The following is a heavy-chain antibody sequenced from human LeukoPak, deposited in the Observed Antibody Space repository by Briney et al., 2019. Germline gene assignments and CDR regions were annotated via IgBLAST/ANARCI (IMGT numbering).Heavy chain of an antibody. J-gene: IGHJ5*02. V-gene: IGHV4-59*08. Sequence: SETLSLTCTVSGGSVSSYYWSWIRQPPGKGLEWIGYIYDSGSTNYNPSLKSRVTISVDTSKNQFSLKLTSVTAADTAVYYCARAHSSSWYTFDPWGQGTLVTVSS. CDR3: ARAHSSSWYTFDP. CDR2: IYDSGST. CDR1: GGSVSSYY. D-gene: IGHD6-13*01.